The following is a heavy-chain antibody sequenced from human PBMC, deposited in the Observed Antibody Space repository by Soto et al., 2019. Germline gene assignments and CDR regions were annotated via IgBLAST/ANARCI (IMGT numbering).Heavy chain of an antibody. J-gene: IGHJ4*02. Sequence: PSETLSLTCAVYGGSFSGYYWSWIRQPPGKGLEWIGEINHSGSTNYNPSLRSRVTISVDTSKNQFSLKLSSVTAADTAVYYCAGGAAALDYWGQGTLVTVSS. CDR3: AGGAAALDY. CDR1: GGSFSGYY. V-gene: IGHV4-34*01. CDR2: INHSGST. D-gene: IGHD6-13*01.